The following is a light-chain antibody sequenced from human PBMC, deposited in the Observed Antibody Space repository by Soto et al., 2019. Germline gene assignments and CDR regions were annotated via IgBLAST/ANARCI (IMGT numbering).Light chain of an antibody. J-gene: IGKJ1*01. CDR3: QDYGTSAPWT. CDR2: RGS. V-gene: IGKV3-20*01. CDR1: QTISGNE. Sequence: EVVLTQSPGTLSLSPEERATLSCRASQTISGNELAWYQQKPGQAPRLLIYRGSCRATGIPDRFSGRGSGTDFTLTISRLEPEDFAVYYCQDYGTSAPWTFGQGTKVEIK.